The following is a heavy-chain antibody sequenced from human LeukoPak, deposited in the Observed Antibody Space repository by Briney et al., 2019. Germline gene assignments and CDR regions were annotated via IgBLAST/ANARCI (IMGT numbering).Heavy chain of an antibody. J-gene: IGHJ6*02. D-gene: IGHD6-13*01. V-gene: IGHV3-30*04. CDR3: ARDMAAAGLYYYGMDV. Sequence: GGSLRLSCAASGFSFSSSAMHWVRQAPGKGLEWVAVISYDGSNKYYADSVKGRFTISRDNSKNTLYLQMNSLRAEDTAVYYCARDMAAAGLYYYGMDVWGQGTTVTVSS. CDR2: ISYDGSNK. CDR1: GFSFSSSA.